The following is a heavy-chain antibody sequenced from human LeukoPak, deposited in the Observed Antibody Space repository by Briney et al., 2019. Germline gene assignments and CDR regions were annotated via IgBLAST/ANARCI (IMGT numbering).Heavy chain of an antibody. J-gene: IGHJ4*02. CDR2: ISAYNGNT. Sequence: GASVKVSCKASGYTFTSYGISWVRQAPGQGLEWMGWISAYNGNTNYAQKFQGRVTITADKSTSTDYMELSSLRSEDTAVYYCAREGITMVRGVITFDYWGQGTLVTVSS. D-gene: IGHD3-10*01. V-gene: IGHV1-18*01. CDR3: AREGITMVRGVITFDY. CDR1: GYTFTSYG.